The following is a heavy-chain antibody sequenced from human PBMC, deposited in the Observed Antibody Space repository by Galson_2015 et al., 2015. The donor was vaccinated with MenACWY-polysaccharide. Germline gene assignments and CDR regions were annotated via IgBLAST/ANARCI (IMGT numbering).Heavy chain of an antibody. CDR2: ISSSASYI. Sequence: SLRLSCAASGFSFSDYNMNWVRQAPGKGLEWVSIISSSASYIYYADSVKGRFTISRDNAKNSLYLQMNSLRAEDTAIYYCARDTGRSDYWGQGTLVTVSS. V-gene: IGHV3-21*01. CDR3: ARDTGRSDY. D-gene: IGHD3-10*01. J-gene: IGHJ4*02. CDR1: GFSFSDYN.